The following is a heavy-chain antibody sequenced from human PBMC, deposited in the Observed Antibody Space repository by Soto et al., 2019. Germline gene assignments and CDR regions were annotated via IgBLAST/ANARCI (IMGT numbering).Heavy chain of an antibody. J-gene: IGHJ2*01. V-gene: IGHV3-53*01. CDR3: ARVDYGDYGWYFDL. CDR2: IYSGGST. Sequence: EVQLVESGGGLIQPGGSLRLSCAASGFTVTNKYMPWVRQAPGKGLEWVSVIYSGGSTAYADSVKGRFTISRDNSKNIMDLQTNSRRAEDTAVYYCARVDYGDYGWYFDLWGRGTLVTVSS. CDR1: GFTVTNKY. D-gene: IGHD4-17*01.